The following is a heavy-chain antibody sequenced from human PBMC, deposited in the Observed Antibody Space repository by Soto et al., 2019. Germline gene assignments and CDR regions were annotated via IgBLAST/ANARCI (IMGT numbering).Heavy chain of an antibody. Sequence: HPGGSMRLSCAASVLPFSSYAMSWVRQAPGKGLEWVSAISGSGGSTYYADSVKGRFTISRDNSKNTLYLQMNSLRAEDTAVYYCAKDLGAWSYYDFWSGYYTPGDYYYYGMDVWGQGTTVTVSS. J-gene: IGHJ6*02. CDR2: ISGSGGST. CDR1: VLPFSSYA. D-gene: IGHD3-3*01. V-gene: IGHV3-23*01. CDR3: AKDLGAWSYYDFWSGYYTPGDYYYYGMDV.